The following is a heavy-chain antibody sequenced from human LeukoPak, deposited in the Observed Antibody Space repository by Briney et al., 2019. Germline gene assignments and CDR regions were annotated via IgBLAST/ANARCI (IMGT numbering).Heavy chain of an antibody. V-gene: IGHV4-39*01. CDR1: GGSISSSSYY. D-gene: IGHD3-3*01. Sequence: SETLSLTCTVSGGSISSSSYYWGWIRQPPGKGLEWIGSIYYSGSTYYNPSLKSQVTISVDTSKNQFSLKLSSVTAADTAVYYCARQHSIYDFWSGYYQRAEYFQHWGQGTLVTVSS. CDR2: IYYSGST. CDR3: ARQHSIYDFWSGYYQRAEYFQH. J-gene: IGHJ1*01.